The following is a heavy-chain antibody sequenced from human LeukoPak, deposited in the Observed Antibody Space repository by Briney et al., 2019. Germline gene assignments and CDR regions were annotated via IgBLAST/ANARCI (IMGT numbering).Heavy chain of an antibody. D-gene: IGHD5-18*01. V-gene: IGHV4-39*06. CDR1: GGSISTSSYY. J-gene: IGHJ4*02. CDR3: ARGQYSSGPWGY. Sequence: SETLSLTCTVSGGSISTSSYYWGWIRQPPGRGLEGIGSIYYSGSTYYNPSLKSRVTISVDTSKNQFPLKLRSVTAADTAVYYCARGQYSSGPWGYWGQGTLVTVSS. CDR2: IYYSGST.